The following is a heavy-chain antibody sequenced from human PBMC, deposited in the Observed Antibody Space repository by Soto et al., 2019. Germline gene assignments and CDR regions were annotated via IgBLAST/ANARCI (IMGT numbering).Heavy chain of an antibody. V-gene: IGHV4-39*01. CDR3: ARHHCSGGSCYSLAPAY. CDR1: GGSISSSSDY. J-gene: IGHJ4*02. D-gene: IGHD2-15*01. CDR2: IYYSGST. Sequence: PSETLSLTCTVSGGSISSSSDYWGCISQPPGKGLEWIGSIYYSGSTYYNPSLKSRVTISVDTSKNQFSLKLSSVTAADTAVYYCARHHCSGGSCYSLAPAYWGQGTLVTVSS.